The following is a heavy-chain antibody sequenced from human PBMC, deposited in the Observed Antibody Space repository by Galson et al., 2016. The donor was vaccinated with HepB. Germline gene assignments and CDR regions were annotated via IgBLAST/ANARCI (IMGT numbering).Heavy chain of an antibody. V-gene: IGHV3-23*01. J-gene: IGHJ4*02. Sequence: SLRLSCAASGFTFSIYAMSWVRQAPGKGLEWVSAITGSGGSTYFADSVKGRFTISRDNSKNTLFLQLNSLRVEDTAVYYCAKDIVGVDTAMPFDYWGQGTLVTVSS. CDR1: GFTFSIYA. CDR3: AKDIVGVDTAMPFDY. CDR2: ITGSGGST. D-gene: IGHD5-18*01.